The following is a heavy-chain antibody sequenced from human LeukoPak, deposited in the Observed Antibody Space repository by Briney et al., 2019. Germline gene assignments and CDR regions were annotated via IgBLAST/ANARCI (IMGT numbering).Heavy chain of an antibody. J-gene: IGHJ3*02. D-gene: IGHD5-24*01. Sequence: SETLSLTCAVYGGSFSGYYWSWIRQPPGKGLEGIGEINHSGSTNYNPSLKSRVTISVDTSKNQFSLKLSSVTAADTAVYYCATDRRTEIATTIWGQGTMVTVSS. CDR2: INHSGST. CDR3: ATDRRTEIATTI. V-gene: IGHV4-34*01. CDR1: GGSFSGYY.